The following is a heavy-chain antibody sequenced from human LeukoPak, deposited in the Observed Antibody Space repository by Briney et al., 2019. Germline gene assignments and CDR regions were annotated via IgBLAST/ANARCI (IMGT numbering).Heavy chain of an antibody. CDR2: ISAYNGNT. J-gene: IGHJ4*02. CDR1: GGTFSSYA. CDR3: ARDGYYDFWSGCRY. Sequence: ASVKVSCKASGGTFSSYAISWVRQAPGQGLEWMGWISAYNGNTNYAQKLQGRVTMTTDTSTSTAYMELRSLRSDDTAVYYCARDGYYDFWSGCRYWGQGTLVTVSS. V-gene: IGHV1-18*01. D-gene: IGHD3-3*01.